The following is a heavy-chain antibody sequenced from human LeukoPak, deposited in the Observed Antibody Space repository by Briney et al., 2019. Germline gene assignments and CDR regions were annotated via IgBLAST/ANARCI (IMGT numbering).Heavy chain of an antibody. CDR1: GYTFTNYY. Sequence: ASVKVSCKASGYTFTNYYMHWVRQAPGQGLEWMGIINPSGGSTSYAQKFQGRVTMTRDTSTSTVYMELSSLRSEDTAVYYCARDATPTYHYVSGPFDPRGQGTLVTVSS. CDR3: ARDATPTYHYVSGPFDP. D-gene: IGHD3-10*01. V-gene: IGHV1-46*01. CDR2: INPSGGST. J-gene: IGHJ5*02.